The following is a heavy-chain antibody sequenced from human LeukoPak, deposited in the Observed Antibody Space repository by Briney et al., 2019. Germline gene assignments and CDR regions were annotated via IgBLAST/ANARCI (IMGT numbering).Heavy chain of an antibody. Sequence: GGSLRLSCAASGFTFSSYWMSWVRQAPGKGLEWVANIKQDGSEKYYVDSVKGRFTISGDNAKNSLYLQMNSLRAEDTAVYYCASKAEYYGSGSYYNYWGQGTLVTVSS. D-gene: IGHD3-10*01. J-gene: IGHJ4*02. V-gene: IGHV3-7*01. CDR3: ASKAEYYGSGSYYNY. CDR2: IKQDGSEK. CDR1: GFTFSSYW.